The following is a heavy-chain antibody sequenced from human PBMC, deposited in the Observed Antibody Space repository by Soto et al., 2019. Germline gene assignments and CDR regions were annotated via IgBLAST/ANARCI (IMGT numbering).Heavy chain of an antibody. CDR3: TKLQRRCLNSDY. J-gene: IGHJ4*02. V-gene: IGHV4-39*01. CDR1: CGSISNSSYY. CDR2: IYYNGTS. Sequence: SETLSLTCTVSCGSISNSSYYYAWILQPPWKGLEWIGHIYYNGTSYSNPSLKGRVTLSVETSKNQFSLKLTSVTAEDTAVYYCTKLQRRCLNSDYWGQGTMGRVCS. D-gene: IGHD3-3*01.